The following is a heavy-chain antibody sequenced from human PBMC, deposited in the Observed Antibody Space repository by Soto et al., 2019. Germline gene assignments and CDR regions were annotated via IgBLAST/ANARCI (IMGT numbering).Heavy chain of an antibody. V-gene: IGHV3-30-3*01. CDR2: ISYDGSNK. CDR3: ARKPSSSYGMDV. Sequence: GGSVSLSCAASGFTFSSYAMHWVRQAPGKGLEWVAVISYDGSNKYYADSVKGRFTISRDNSKNTLYLQMNSLRAEDTAVYYWARKPSSSYGMDVWGQGTTVTVSS. D-gene: IGHD6-6*01. J-gene: IGHJ6*02. CDR1: GFTFSSYA.